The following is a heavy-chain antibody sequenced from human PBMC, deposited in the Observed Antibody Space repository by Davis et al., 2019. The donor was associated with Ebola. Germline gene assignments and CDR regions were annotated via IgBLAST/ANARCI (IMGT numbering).Heavy chain of an antibody. CDR1: GFTFSHLG. Sequence: PGGSLRLSCAASGFTFSHLGMHWVRQAPGKGLEWVAVISYDGSNKYYADSVKGRFTISRDNSKNTLYLQMNSLRAEDTAVYYCARGTILRNWGQGTLVTVSS. D-gene: IGHD1-1*01. V-gene: IGHV3-30*03. CDR3: ARGTILRN. J-gene: IGHJ4*02. CDR2: ISYDGSNK.